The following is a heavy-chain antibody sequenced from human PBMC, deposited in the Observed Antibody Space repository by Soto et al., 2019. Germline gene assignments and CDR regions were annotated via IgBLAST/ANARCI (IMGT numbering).Heavy chain of an antibody. CDR2: IYFRGST. Sequence: SETLSLTCAVSGGSITDYYWSWIRQPPGKGLEWIGDIYFRGSTNYNPSLKSRVTISVDTSKNQFSLRLSSVTAADTAVYYCARENSYGMDVWGQGTTVTVSS. CDR3: ARENSYGMDV. J-gene: IGHJ6*02. V-gene: IGHV4-59*01. CDR1: GGSITDYY.